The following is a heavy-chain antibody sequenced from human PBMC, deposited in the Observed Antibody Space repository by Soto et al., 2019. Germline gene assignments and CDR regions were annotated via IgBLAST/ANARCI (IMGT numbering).Heavy chain of an antibody. CDR3: AKGGGYGMDV. D-gene: IGHD2-15*01. CDR1: GFTFSSYG. Sequence: QVQLVESGGGVVQPGRSLRLSCAASGFTFSSYGMHWVRQAPGKGLEWVAVISYDGSNKYYADSVKGRFTISRDNSKNTLYLQMNSLRAEDTAVYYCAKGGGYGMDVWGQGTTVTVSS. V-gene: IGHV3-30*18. J-gene: IGHJ6*02. CDR2: ISYDGSNK.